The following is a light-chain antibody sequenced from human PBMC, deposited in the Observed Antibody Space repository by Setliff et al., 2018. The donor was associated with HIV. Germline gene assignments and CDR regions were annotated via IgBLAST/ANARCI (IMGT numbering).Light chain of an antibody. V-gene: IGKV4-1*01. CDR3: QQYYSTPVT. J-gene: IGKJ4*01. CDR2: WAS. Sequence: DIVMTQSPDSLVVSLGERATINCKSSQSVLYRSINKNYLAWYQQKPGQPPKLLIYWASTRESGVPDRFSGSGSETDFTLTISSLQAEDVAVYYCQQYYSTPVTFGGGTKVDIK. CDR1: QSVLYRSINKNY.